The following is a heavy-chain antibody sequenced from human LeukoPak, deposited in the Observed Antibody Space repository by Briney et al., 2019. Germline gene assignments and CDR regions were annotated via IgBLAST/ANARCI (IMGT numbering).Heavy chain of an antibody. CDR2: IIPILGIA. CDR3: ARDHRAPLIIAARPNFDY. D-gene: IGHD6-6*01. V-gene: IGHV1-69*04. J-gene: IGHJ4*02. CDR1: GGTFSSYA. Sequence: SVKVSCKASGGTFSSYAISWVRQAPGQGLEWMGRIIPILGIANYAQKFQGRVTITADKSTSTAYMELSSLRSEDTAVYYCARDHRAPLIIAARPNFDYWGQGTLVTVSS.